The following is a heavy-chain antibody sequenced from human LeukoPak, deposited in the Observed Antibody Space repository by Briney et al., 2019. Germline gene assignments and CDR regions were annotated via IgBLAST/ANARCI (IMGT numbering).Heavy chain of an antibody. CDR1: GGSVGSGSYY. D-gene: IGHD4-17*01. CDR2: IYYSGST. Sequence: SETLSLTCTVSGGSVGSGSYYWSWIRQPPGKGLEWIGYIYYSGSTNYNPSLKSRVTISVDTSKNQFSLKLSSVTAADTAVYYCARETTVTTSNYYYYYGMDVWGKGTTVTVSS. CDR3: ARETTVTTSNYYYYYGMDV. J-gene: IGHJ6*04. V-gene: IGHV4-61*01.